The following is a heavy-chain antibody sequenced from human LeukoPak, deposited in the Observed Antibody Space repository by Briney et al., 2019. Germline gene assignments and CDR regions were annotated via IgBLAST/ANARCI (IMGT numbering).Heavy chain of an antibody. V-gene: IGHV4-39*01. CDR3: ARNVSRGYFDY. Sequence: SETLSLTCTVSGVSISSSSYYWGWIRQPPGKGLEWIGSVYYSVSTHYNPSLKSRVTISVDTSKSQFSLKLSSVTAADTAVYFCARNVSRGYFDYWGQGTLVTVSS. J-gene: IGHJ4*02. CDR2: VYYSVST. D-gene: IGHD3-10*01. CDR1: GVSISSSSYY.